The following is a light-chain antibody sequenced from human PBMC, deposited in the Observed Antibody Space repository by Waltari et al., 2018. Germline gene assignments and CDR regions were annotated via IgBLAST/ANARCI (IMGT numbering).Light chain of an antibody. V-gene: IGKV3-20*01. J-gene: IGKJ1*01. Sequence: IVLTQSPGNLSLSPGERATLTCRASQSVGKYLAWYQQRPGQAPRLRIYETYRRATGTPDRFTGSGSGTDFSLTISRLEPEDFAVYYCQKYESLPATFGQGTTVEIK. CDR3: QKYESLPAT. CDR1: QSVGKY. CDR2: ETY.